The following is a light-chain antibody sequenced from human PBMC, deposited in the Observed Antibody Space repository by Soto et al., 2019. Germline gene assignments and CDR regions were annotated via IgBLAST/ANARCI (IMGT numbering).Light chain of an antibody. Sequence: DIVMTQSPLSLPVIPGEPASISCRSSQSLLHSNGYNYLDWYLQKPGQSPQLLIYLGSNRASGVPDRFSGSGSGTDFTLQISRVEAEDVGVYYCMQALQTPWTFGQGTKLEIK. V-gene: IGKV2-28*01. J-gene: IGKJ2*02. CDR3: MQALQTPWT. CDR1: QSLLHSNGYNY. CDR2: LGS.